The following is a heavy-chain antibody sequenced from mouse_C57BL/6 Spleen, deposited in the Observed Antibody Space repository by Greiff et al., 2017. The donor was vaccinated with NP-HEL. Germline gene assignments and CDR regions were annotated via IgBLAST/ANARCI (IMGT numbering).Heavy chain of an antibody. CDR1: GYTFTDYE. D-gene: IGHD2-1*01. CDR2: IDPETGGT. CDR3: TIGGNYGFAY. V-gene: IGHV1-15*01. Sequence: VQLQQSGAELVRPGASVTLSCKASGYTFTDYEMHWVKQTPVHGLEWIGAIDPETGGTAYNQKFKGKAILTADKSSSTAYMELRSLTSEDSAVYYCTIGGNYGFAYWGQGTLVTVSA. J-gene: IGHJ3*01.